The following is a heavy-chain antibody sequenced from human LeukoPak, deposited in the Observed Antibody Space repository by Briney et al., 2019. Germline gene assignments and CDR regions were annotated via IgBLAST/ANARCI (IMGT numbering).Heavy chain of an antibody. Sequence: PSETLSLTCTVSGGSISSYYWSWIRQPPGKGLEWIGYIYYSGSTNYNPSLKSRVTISVDTSKNQFSLKLSSVTAADTAVYYCARLYCSGGSCPSSHYYYGMDVWGQGTTVTVSS. D-gene: IGHD2-15*01. CDR1: GGSISSYY. CDR3: ARLYCSGGSCPSSHYYYGMDV. CDR2: IYYSGST. V-gene: IGHV4-59*01. J-gene: IGHJ6*02.